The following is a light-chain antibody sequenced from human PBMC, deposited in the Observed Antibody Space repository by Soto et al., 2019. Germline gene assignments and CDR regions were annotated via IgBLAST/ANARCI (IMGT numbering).Light chain of an antibody. J-gene: IGLJ2*01. CDR2: SNN. Sequence: QSVLTQPPSASGTPGQRVTISCSGSSSNIGSNTVNWYQQLPGTAPKLLIYSNNQRPSGVPDRFYGSKSRTSASLAISGLQSEDEADYYCAAWDDSLNGVVFGGGTQLTVL. CDR1: SSNIGSNT. V-gene: IGLV1-44*01. CDR3: AAWDDSLNGVV.